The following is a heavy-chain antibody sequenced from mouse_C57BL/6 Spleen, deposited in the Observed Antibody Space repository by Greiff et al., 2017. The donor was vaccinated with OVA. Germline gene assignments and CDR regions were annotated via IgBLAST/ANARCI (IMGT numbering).Heavy chain of an antibody. J-gene: IGHJ4*01. CDR1: GYAFTNYL. CDR3: ARLRAAMGY. V-gene: IGHV1-54*01. CDR2: INPGSGGT. Sequence: VQLQQSGAELVRPGTSVKVSCKASGYAFTNYLIEWVKQRPGQGLEWIGVINPGSGGTNYNEKFKGKATLTADKSSSTAYMQLSSLTSEDSAVYFCARLRAAMGYWGQGTSVTVSS.